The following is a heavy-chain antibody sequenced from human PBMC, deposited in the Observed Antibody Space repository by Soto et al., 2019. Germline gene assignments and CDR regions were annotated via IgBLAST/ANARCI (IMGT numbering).Heavy chain of an antibody. V-gene: IGHV2-5*01. CDR1: GFSLSTSGVG. CDR2: IYWNDDQ. D-gene: IGHD2-15*01. CDR3: ARKHRYCSGGSCYLCVY. J-gene: IGHJ4*02. Sequence: SGPTLGNPTQTRTLTCTLSGFSLSTSGVGVGWVRQPPGKALEWLALIYWNDDQRYSPSLQSRVTITKDTSKNQVVLTMTNMDPVDTAAYYCARKHRYCSGGSCYLCVYWGQGTLVTVSS.